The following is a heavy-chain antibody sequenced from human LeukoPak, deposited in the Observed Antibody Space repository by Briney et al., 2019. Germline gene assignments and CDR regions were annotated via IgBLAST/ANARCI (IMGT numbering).Heavy chain of an antibody. J-gene: IGHJ4*02. CDR3: ARGDYQGFYYFDY. CDR1: GFPVSRNY. D-gene: IGHD2-2*01. Sequence: GGSLRLSCAGSGFPVSRNYMSWVRQAPGEGLGWVSVIYSGGSTYYADSVKGRFTISTDNYKTTLKLQMNSRRAEDTAVYYCARGDYQGFYYFDYWGQGTLVTVSS. V-gene: IGHV3-66*01. CDR2: IYSGGST.